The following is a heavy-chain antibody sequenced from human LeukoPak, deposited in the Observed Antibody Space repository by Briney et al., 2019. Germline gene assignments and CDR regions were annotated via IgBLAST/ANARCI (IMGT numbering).Heavy chain of an antibody. CDR2: MNPNRGNT. V-gene: IGHV1-8*01. D-gene: IGHD2-15*01. CDR3: ARVDGSPNY. J-gene: IGHJ4*02. CDR1: GYTFTNYE. Sequence: GSVKVSCKASGYTFTNYEINWVRQATGQGLEWMGWMNPNRGNTGFAQKFQGRVTMTRNTSISTAYMELSSLRSEDTAVYYCARVDGSPNYWGQGTLVTVSS.